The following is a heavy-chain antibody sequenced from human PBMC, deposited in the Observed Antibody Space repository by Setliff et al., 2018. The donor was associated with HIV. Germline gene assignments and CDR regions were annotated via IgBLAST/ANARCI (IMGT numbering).Heavy chain of an antibody. CDR2: IYYTGKT. CDR1: GGSLISGGYY. V-gene: IGHV4-31*02. CDR3: ARDLTSNSNCFDP. D-gene: IGHD4-4*01. Sequence: SETLSLTCSVSGGSLISGGYYWTWIRQRPGKGLEWIGYIYYTGKTYSNPSLSSRLTMSVDTSKNQFTLKLRSVTAADTAVYYCARDLTSNSNCFDPWGQGVLVTVS. J-gene: IGHJ5*02.